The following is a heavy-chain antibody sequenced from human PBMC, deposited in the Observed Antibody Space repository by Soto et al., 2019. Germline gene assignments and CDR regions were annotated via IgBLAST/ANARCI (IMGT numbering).Heavy chain of an antibody. J-gene: IGHJ4*02. CDR3: SKDRRGGRAVLDS. CDR2: ISYDGSSK. CDR1: GFSFSNYG. V-gene: IGHV3-30*18. D-gene: IGHD2-8*01. Sequence: GGSLRLSCAASGFSFSNYGMHWVRQAPGKGLEWVAVISYDGSSKYHADSVKGRFTISRDNSKNTLHLQMNSLRTEDTAVYYCSKDRRGGRAVLDSWGQGTPVTVSS.